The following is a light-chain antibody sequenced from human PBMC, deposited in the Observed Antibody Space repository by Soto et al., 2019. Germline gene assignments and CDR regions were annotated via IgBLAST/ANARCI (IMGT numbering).Light chain of an antibody. CDR2: RNN. Sequence: QSVLTQPPSASGTPGQRVTISCSGSSSNIGSNYVYWYQQLPGTAPKLLIYRNNQRPSGVPDRFSGSKSGTSASLAISRLRSEDEADYYCAAWDDSLSGDVFGTGTKLTVL. V-gene: IGLV1-47*01. CDR1: SSNIGSNY. J-gene: IGLJ1*01. CDR3: AAWDDSLSGDV.